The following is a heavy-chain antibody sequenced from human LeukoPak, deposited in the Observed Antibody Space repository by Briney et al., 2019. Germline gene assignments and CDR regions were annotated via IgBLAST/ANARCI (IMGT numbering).Heavy chain of an antibody. CDR3: ARARSSYGYGDAFDI. J-gene: IGHJ3*02. CDR2: ISYDGSSK. CDR1: GFTFSTYA. V-gene: IGHV3-30*04. D-gene: IGHD5-18*01. Sequence: PGGSLRLSCAASGFTFSTYAMHWVRQAPGKGLECVAVISYDGSSKYYADSVKCRFTISRDNSKNTLYLQMNSLRAEDTAVYYCARARSSYGYGDAFDIWGQGTMVTVSS.